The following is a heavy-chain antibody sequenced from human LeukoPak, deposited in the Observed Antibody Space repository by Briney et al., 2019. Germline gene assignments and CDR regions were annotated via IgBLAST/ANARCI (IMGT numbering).Heavy chain of an antibody. Sequence: GASVKVSCKASGYTFISYYMHWVRQAPGQGLEWMGIINPSGGSKSYAQKLQGRVTITRDMSTSTLYVELSSLRSEDTAVYYCARGYCTNGVCYDLGDYGGNEYFDYWGQGTLVTVSS. CDR3: ARGYCTNGVCYDLGDYGGNEYFDY. CDR2: INPSGGSK. D-gene: IGHD2-8*01. V-gene: IGHV1-46*04. J-gene: IGHJ4*02. CDR1: GYTFISYY.